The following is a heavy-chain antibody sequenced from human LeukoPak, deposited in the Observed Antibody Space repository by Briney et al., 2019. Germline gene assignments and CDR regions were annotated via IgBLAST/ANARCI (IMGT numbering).Heavy chain of an antibody. V-gene: IGHV3-23*01. CDR2: ISGSGGST. CDR1: GFTFSSYA. Sequence: GGSLRLSCAASGFTFSSYAMSRVRQAPGKGLEWVSAISGSGGSTYYADSVKGRFTISRDNSKNTLYLQMNSLRAEDTAVYYCAKEEWELRGGYYFDYWGQGTLVTVSS. CDR3: AKEEWELRGGYYFDY. D-gene: IGHD1-26*01. J-gene: IGHJ4*02.